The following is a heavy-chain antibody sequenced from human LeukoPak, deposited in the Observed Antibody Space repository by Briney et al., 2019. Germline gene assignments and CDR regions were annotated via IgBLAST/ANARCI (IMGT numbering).Heavy chain of an antibody. D-gene: IGHD6-13*01. CDR1: AGSISGFY. CDR2: ISYSGST. V-gene: IGHV4-59*08. J-gene: IGHJ3*02. CDR3: ARHSPAAGTSAFDI. Sequence: GSGPTLVKPSETLSLTCTVSAGSISGFYWNWIRQPPGKGLEWIGYISYSGSTNYNPSLKSRVTISVDTSKNQFSLKLSSVTAADTAVYSCARHSPAAGTSAFDIWGQRTMVTVSS.